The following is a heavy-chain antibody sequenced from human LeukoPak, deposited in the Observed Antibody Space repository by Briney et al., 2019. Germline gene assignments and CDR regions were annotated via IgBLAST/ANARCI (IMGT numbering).Heavy chain of an antibody. CDR1: GGSISSGSYY. CDR3: AREGAAGLS. CDR2: IYTSGST. D-gene: IGHD6-13*01. J-gene: IGHJ1*01. Sequence: SETLSLTCTVSGGSISSGSYYWSWIRQPAGKGLEWIGRIYTSGSTYYNPSLKSRVTISVDTSKNQFSLKLSSVTAADTAVYYCAREGAAGLSWGQGTLVTVSS. V-gene: IGHV4-61*02.